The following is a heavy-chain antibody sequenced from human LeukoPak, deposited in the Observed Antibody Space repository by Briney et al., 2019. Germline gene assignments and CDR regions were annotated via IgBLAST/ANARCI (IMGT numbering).Heavy chain of an antibody. J-gene: IGHJ4*02. V-gene: IGHV3-21*01. D-gene: IGHD1-26*01. Sequence: PGGSLRLSCAASGFTFSSYSMNWVRQAPGKGLEWVSSISSSSSYKYYADSVKGRFTISRANAKNSLYLQMNSLRAEDTAVYYCARETNSGDEWEPPASLDHWGQGTLVTVSS. CDR3: ARETNSGDEWEPPASLDH. CDR2: ISSSSSYK. CDR1: GFTFSSYS.